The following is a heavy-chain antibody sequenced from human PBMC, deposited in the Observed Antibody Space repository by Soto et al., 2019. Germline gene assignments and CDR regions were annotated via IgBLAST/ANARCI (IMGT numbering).Heavy chain of an antibody. CDR1: GFTFSSYS. J-gene: IGHJ4*02. CDR2: ISSSSSYI. V-gene: IGHV3-21*01. CDR3: ARGDIVVAGLGNDY. Sequence: EVQLVESGGGLVKPGGSLRLSCAASGFTFSSYSMNWVRQAPGKGLEWVSSISSSSSYIYYADSVKGRFTISRDNAKNALYLQMNSLRAEGTAVYYCARGDIVVAGLGNDYWGQGTLVTVSS. D-gene: IGHD6-19*01.